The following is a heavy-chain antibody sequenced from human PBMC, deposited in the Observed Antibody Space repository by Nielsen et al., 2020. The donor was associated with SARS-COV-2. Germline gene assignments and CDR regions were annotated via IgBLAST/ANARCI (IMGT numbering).Heavy chain of an antibody. CDR2: ISSSGSTI. D-gene: IGHD3-3*01. CDR1: GFTFSSYS. CDR3: ARVRPRLRFLEWLLDY. Sequence: GESLKISCAASGFTFSSYSMNWVRQAPGKGLEWVSYISSSGSTIYYADSVKGRFTISRDNAKNSLYLQMNSLRAEDTAVYYCARVRPRLRFLEWLLDYWGQGTLVTVSS. J-gene: IGHJ4*02. V-gene: IGHV3-48*04.